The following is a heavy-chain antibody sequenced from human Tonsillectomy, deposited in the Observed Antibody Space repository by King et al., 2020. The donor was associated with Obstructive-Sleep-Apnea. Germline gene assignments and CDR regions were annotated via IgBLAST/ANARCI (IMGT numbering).Heavy chain of an antibody. Sequence: VQLVESGAEVKKPGASVKVSCKASGYTFTSYYMHWVRQAPGQGLEWMGIINPSGGSTSYAQKFQGRVTMTRDTSTSTVYMELSSLRSEDTAVYYCARDGPNEPYYYGMDVWGQGTTVTVSS. J-gene: IGHJ6*02. CDR1: GYTFTSYY. V-gene: IGHV1-46*01. D-gene: IGHD1-1*01. CDR2: INPSGGST. CDR3: ARDGPNEPYYYGMDV.